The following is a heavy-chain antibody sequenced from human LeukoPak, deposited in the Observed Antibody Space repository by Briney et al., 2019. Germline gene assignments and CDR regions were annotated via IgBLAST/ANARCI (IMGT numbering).Heavy chain of an antibody. D-gene: IGHD3-10*01. CDR1: GGTFSSYA. V-gene: IGHV1-69*13. Sequence: SVKVSCKACGGTFSSYAISWVRQAPGQGLEWMGGIIPIFGTANYAQKFQGRVTITADESTSTAYMELSSLRSEDTAVYYCARVPSFSYGSGSYYNYWGQGTLVTVSS. J-gene: IGHJ4*02. CDR2: IIPIFGTA. CDR3: ARVPSFSYGSGSYYNY.